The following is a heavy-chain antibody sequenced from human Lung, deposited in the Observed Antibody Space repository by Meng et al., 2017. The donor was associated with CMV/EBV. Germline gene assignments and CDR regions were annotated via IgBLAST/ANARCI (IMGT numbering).Heavy chain of an antibody. CDR3: LRRSGGSV. J-gene: IGHJ1*01. CDR1: GDSITNHNW. V-gene: IGHV4-4*02. Sequence: VQWRGSGPALVRPSEPLSLPCAVSGDSITNHNWWAWVRQPPGKGLEWIGEIPHRGSSAYNPSLKSRVSMSIDKSKNQFSLKLTSVTAADTAVYHCLRRSGGSVWGQGTLVTVSS. CDR2: IPHRGSS. D-gene: IGHD3-10*01.